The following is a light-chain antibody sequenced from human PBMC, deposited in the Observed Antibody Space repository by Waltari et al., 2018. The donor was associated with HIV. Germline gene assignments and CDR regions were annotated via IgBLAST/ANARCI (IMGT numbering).Light chain of an antibody. CDR1: SSDIGYFNY. V-gene: IGLV2-8*01. J-gene: IGLJ2*01. Sequence: QSALTQPPSASGSPGQSVTVSCTGTSSDIGYFNYVSWYQQHPGKAPELLIYDVNKRPSGVHDRFSASKSGATASLTVSGLLAEDEADYYCAAYAGNNIVIFGGGTKVTV. CDR2: DVN. CDR3: AAYAGNNIVI.